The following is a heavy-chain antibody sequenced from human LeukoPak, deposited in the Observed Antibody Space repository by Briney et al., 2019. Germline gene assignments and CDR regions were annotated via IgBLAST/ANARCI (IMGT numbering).Heavy chain of an antibody. CDR3: ARRTTYYYYMDV. Sequence: SETLSLTCTVSGSSISSSSYYWGWIRQPPGKGLEWIGSIYYSGSTYYNPSLKSRVTISVDTSKNQFSLKLSSVTAADTAVYYCARRTTYYYYMDVWGKGTTVTVSS. V-gene: IGHV4-39*01. CDR2: IYYSGST. D-gene: IGHD1-1*01. J-gene: IGHJ6*03. CDR1: GSSISSSSYY.